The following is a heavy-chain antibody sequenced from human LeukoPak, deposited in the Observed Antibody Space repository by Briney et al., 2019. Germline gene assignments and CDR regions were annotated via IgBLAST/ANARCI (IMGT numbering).Heavy chain of an antibody. D-gene: IGHD7-27*01. CDR2: IGISGGGI. V-gene: IGHV3-23*01. CDR3: AIDPNWGVDY. CDR1: GFTFSYYT. Sequence: SGGSLRLSCAASGFTFSYYTMYWVRQAPGKGLEWVSIIGISGGGIHYADSVKGRFTISRDSSKNTLYLQMNSLRAEDTAVYYCAIDPNWGVDYWGQGVLVTVSS. J-gene: IGHJ4*02.